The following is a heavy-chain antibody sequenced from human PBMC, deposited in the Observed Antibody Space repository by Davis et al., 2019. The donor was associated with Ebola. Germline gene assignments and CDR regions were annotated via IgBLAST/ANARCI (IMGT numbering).Heavy chain of an antibody. J-gene: IGHJ4*02. CDR1: GNSFTSHW. CDR3: VRQSIETTGTFDY. V-gene: IGHV5-51*01. D-gene: IGHD1-1*01. Sequence: GESLKISCKDSGNSFTSHWIGWVRQMPGKGLDWMGIIYTGDSDTRYSPSFRGQVTISADKSISTAYLQWSSLKASDTAIYYCVRQSIETTGTFDYWGQGTLVTVSS. CDR2: IYTGDSDT.